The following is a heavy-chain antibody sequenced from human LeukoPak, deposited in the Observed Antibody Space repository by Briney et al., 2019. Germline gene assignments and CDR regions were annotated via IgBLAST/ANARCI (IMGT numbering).Heavy chain of an antibody. J-gene: IGHJ6*04. Sequence: GSLRLSCAASGFTFSSYAMSWVRQAPGKGLEWVSDISGSGSSTYYADSVKGRFTISRDNAKNSLYLQMNSLRAEDTAVYYCAELGITMIGGVWGKGTTVTISS. D-gene: IGHD3-10*02. CDR1: GFTFSSYA. V-gene: IGHV3-23*01. CDR3: AELGITMIGGV. CDR2: ISGSGSST.